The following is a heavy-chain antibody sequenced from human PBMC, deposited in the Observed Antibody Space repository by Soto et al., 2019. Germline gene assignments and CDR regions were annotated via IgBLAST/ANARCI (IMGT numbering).Heavy chain of an antibody. CDR3: ARPFAGYGDYGYYFDY. CDR2: INHRGST. D-gene: IGHD4-17*01. J-gene: IGHJ4*02. Sequence: QVQLQQWGAGLLKLSETLSLTCAVYGGSFSGYYWSWIRQPPGKGLEWIGEINHRGSTNYNPSLRTRLTISVDTSKNQFSPKLSSVTAADSAVYYCARPFAGYGDYGYYFDYWAQGTLVTVSS. CDR1: GGSFSGYY. V-gene: IGHV4-34*01.